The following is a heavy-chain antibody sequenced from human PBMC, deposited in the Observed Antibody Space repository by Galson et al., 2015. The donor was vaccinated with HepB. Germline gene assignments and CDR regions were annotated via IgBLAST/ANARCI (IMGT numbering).Heavy chain of an antibody. D-gene: IGHD4-17*01. CDR3: ARDLYGDYGRYLGY. J-gene: IGHJ4*02. CDR2: IDWDDDK. CDR1: GFSLSTSGMC. Sequence: PALVKPTQTLTLTCTFSGFSLSTSGMCVSWIRQPPGKALEWLALIDWDDDKYYSTSLQTRLTISKDTSKNQVVLTMTNMDPVDTATYFCARDLYGDYGRYLGYWGQGTLVTVSS. V-gene: IGHV2-70*01.